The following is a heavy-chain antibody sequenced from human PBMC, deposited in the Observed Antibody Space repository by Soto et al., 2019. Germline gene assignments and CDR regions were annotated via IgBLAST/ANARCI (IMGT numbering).Heavy chain of an antibody. CDR3: AKDLWPERGSGSPLDY. Sequence: QVQLVESGGGVVQPGGSLRVSYAASGFSFSSYAMHWVRQAPGKGLERVAGISYDASNKYYADSVKGRFTVSRDNSKNTLYLQMNSLRVEDTAVYHCAKDLWPERGSGSPLDYWGQGTLVTVSS. D-gene: IGHD6-19*01. CDR2: ISYDASNK. J-gene: IGHJ4*02. V-gene: IGHV3-30*18. CDR1: GFSFSSYA.